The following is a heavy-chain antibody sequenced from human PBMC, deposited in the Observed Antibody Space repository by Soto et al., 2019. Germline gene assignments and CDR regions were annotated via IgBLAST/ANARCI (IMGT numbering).Heavy chain of an antibody. Sequence: GGSLRLSCAASGFTFRSFTMNWVRQAPGEGLEWVSTISSNSAYIYHTDALRGRFTISRDNAKNSLHLQMNSLRAEDTAVCYCTRDASRDSSARGWFDPWGPGTLVTVSS. CDR3: TRDASRDSSARGWFDP. D-gene: IGHD6-13*01. CDR1: GFTFRSFT. V-gene: IGHV3-21*01. J-gene: IGHJ5*02. CDR2: ISSNSAYI.